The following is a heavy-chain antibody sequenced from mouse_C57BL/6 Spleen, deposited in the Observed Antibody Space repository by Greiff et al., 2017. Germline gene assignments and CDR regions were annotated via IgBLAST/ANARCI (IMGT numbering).Heavy chain of an antibody. CDR2: INPGSGGT. CDR3: ASSGGNYYFGY. D-gene: IGHD2-1*01. Sequence: QVQLQQSGAELVRPGTSVKVSCKASGYAFTNYLIEWVKQRPGQGLEWIGVINPGSGGTNYNEKFKGKATLTADKSSSTAYMQLSSLTSEDSAVYFCASSGGNYYFGYWGQGTTLTVSS. CDR1: GYAFTNYL. V-gene: IGHV1-54*01. J-gene: IGHJ2*01.